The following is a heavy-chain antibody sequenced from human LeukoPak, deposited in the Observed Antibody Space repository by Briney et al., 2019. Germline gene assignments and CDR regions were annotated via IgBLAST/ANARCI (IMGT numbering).Heavy chain of an antibody. Sequence: GRSLRLSCAASGFTFSSYGMHWVRQAPGKGLEWVAVISYDGSNKYYADSVKGRFTISRDNSKNTLYLQMNSLRAEDTAVYYCAKGILPRYSSGWTSGFDYWGQGTLVTVSS. V-gene: IGHV3-30*18. CDR2: ISYDGSNK. CDR1: GFTFSSYG. J-gene: IGHJ4*02. D-gene: IGHD6-19*01. CDR3: AKGILPRYSSGWTSGFDY.